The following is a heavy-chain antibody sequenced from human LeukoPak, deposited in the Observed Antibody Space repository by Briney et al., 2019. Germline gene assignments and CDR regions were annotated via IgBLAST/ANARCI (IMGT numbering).Heavy chain of an antibody. CDR2: IYYSGST. CDR1: GGSISSSSYY. Sequence: SETLSLTCTVSGGSISSSSYYWGWIRQPPGKGLEWIGSIYYSGSTYYNPSLKSRVTISVDTSKNQFSLKLSSVTAADTAVYYCAREIAVAVALNWFDPWGQGTLVTVSS. V-gene: IGHV4-39*07. CDR3: AREIAVAVALNWFDP. D-gene: IGHD6-19*01. J-gene: IGHJ5*02.